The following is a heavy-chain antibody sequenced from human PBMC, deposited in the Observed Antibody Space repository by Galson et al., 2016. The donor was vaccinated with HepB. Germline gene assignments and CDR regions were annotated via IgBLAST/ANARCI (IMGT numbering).Heavy chain of an antibody. CDR2: SDYSGST. V-gene: IGHV4-30-4*08. CDR3: ARETGTHWYFDL. Sequence: CSVSGGSISSVGYYWSWIRQPPGKGLEWIGYSDYSGSTYYNPSLKSRITISIDSSKNQFSLKVNSVTAADTAVYYCARETGTHWYFDLWGRGTLITVSS. D-gene: IGHD7-27*01. J-gene: IGHJ2*01. CDR1: GGSISSVGYY.